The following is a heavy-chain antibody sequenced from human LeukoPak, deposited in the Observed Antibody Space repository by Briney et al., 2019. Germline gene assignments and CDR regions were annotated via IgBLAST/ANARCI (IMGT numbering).Heavy chain of an antibody. Sequence: SETLSLTCAVYGGSFSNYYWSWIRQPPGKGLEWIGEINDSGRISYNSSLMSRVTVSVDTSKNQFSLRLTSVTATDTAVYYCARRWNYGRNYYIDVWGKGATVSVSS. J-gene: IGHJ6*03. CDR3: ARRWNYGRNYYIDV. CDR2: INDSGRI. D-gene: IGHD1-7*01. CDR1: GGSFSNYY. V-gene: IGHV4-34*01.